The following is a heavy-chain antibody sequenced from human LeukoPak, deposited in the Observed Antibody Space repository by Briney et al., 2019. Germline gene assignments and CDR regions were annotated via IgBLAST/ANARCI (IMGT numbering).Heavy chain of an antibody. V-gene: IGHV4-59*01. J-gene: IGHJ6*02. CDR1: GGSISSYY. CDR3: ARAGLGGYSSSPDV. D-gene: IGHD6-13*01. Sequence: SETLSLTCTVSGGSISSYYWSWIRQPPGKGLEWIGYIYYSGSTNYNPSLKSRVTTSVDTSKNQFSLKLSSVTAADTAVYYCARAGLGGYSSSPDVWGQGTTVTVSS. CDR2: IYYSGST.